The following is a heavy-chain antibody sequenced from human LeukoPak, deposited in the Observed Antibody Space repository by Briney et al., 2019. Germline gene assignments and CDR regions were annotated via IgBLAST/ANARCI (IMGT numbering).Heavy chain of an antibody. Sequence: GGSLRLSCAASGFTFSNYWMHWVRQAPGKGLVYVSRINSDGSSANYADSVQGRFTISRDNAKNTLYLEMNSLRADDTVVYYCARPVTGTYAPLEYWGQGTLVTVSS. V-gene: IGHV3-74*01. CDR1: GFTFSNYW. J-gene: IGHJ4*02. CDR3: ARPVTGTYAPLEY. CDR2: INSDGSSA. D-gene: IGHD1-1*01.